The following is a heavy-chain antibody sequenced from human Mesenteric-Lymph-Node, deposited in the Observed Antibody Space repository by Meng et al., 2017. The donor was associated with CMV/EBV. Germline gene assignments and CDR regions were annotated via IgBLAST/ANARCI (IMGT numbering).Heavy chain of an antibody. J-gene: IGHJ2*01. CDR3: ARTYYYGSGSYFYWYFDL. Sequence: YTFGDYYIHWIRQAPGQGLEWVGRINPNRGGTDYAQKFQGRVTMTRDTSISTAYMELSRLRSDDTAVYYCARTYYYGSGSYFYWYFDLWGRGTLVTVSS. D-gene: IGHD3-10*01. V-gene: IGHV1-2*06. CDR2: INPNRGGT. CDR1: YTFGDYY.